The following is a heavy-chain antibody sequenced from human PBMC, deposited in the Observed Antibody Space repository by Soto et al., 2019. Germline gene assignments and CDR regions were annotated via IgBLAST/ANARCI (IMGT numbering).Heavy chain of an antibody. CDR1: GGTFSSYT. V-gene: IGHV1-69*08. D-gene: IGHD2-2*01. CDR2: IIPILGIA. J-gene: IGHJ4*02. CDR3: ARDLPHGYCSSTSCYGIGDY. Sequence: QVQLVQSGAEVKKPGSSVKVSCKASGGTFSSYTISWVRQAPGQGLEWMGRIIPILGIANYAQKFQGRVTITADKATSKAYMELSSLRSEDTAVYYCARDLPHGYCSSTSCYGIGDYWGQGTLVTVSS.